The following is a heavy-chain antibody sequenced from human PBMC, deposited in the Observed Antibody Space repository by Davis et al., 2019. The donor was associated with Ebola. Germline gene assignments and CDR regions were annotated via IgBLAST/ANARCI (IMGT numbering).Heavy chain of an antibody. D-gene: IGHD3-22*01. Sequence: GESLKISCAASGFIFSSYAMSWVRQAPGKGLEWVSIITGSGSSTYYADSVKGRFTISRDNSKNILYLQVISLRAEDTAVYYCAKQVSEYYDGTGYYSDYWGQGTLVTVSS. CDR2: ITGSGSST. CDR3: AKQVSEYYDGTGYYSDY. V-gene: IGHV3-23*01. J-gene: IGHJ4*02. CDR1: GFIFSSYA.